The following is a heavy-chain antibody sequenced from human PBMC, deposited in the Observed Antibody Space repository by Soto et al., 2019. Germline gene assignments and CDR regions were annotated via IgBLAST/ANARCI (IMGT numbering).Heavy chain of an antibody. Sequence: ASVKVSCKASFYTFTSYGISWVRQAPGQGLEWMGWISAYNGNTNYAQKLQGRVTMTTDTSTSTAYMELRSLRSDDTAVYYCARPLYDFWSGYSLYYGMDVWGQGTTVTVSS. CDR3: ARPLYDFWSGYSLYYGMDV. CDR1: FYTFTSYG. CDR2: ISAYNGNT. D-gene: IGHD3-3*01. J-gene: IGHJ6*02. V-gene: IGHV1-18*01.